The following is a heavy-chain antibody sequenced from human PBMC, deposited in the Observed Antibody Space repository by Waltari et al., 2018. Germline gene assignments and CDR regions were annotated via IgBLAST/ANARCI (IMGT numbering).Heavy chain of an antibody. CDR2: ISHSGYT. D-gene: IGHD3-3*01. J-gene: IGHJ6*03. CDR3: ASLLLDTPPGSYYYYMDV. V-gene: IGHV4-34*02. Sequence: QVHLQQWGAGLLKPSETLSLTCGVYGGTLSGFYWSWIRQPPGKGLEWIGEISHSGYTTYNPSLKSRVTMSLDTSKSQFSLTLYSMTAAATAVYYCASLLLDTPPGSYYYYMDVWGKGTTVTVSS. CDR1: GGTLSGFY.